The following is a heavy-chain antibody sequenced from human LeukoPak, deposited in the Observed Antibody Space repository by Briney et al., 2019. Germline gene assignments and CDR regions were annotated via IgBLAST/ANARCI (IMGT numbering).Heavy chain of an antibody. Sequence: GGSLRLSCAASGFTFSSYYMHWVRQVPGKGLVWVSRINSDGTATTYADSVKGRFTISRDNAKNTVYLQMNSLRAEDTAVYYCGKIPFWGQGTLVTVSS. J-gene: IGHJ4*02. CDR2: INSDGTAT. D-gene: IGHD2-21*01. CDR3: GKIPF. CDR1: GFTFSSYY. V-gene: IGHV3-74*01.